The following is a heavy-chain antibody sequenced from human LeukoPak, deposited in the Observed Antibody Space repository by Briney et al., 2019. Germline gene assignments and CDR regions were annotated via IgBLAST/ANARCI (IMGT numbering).Heavy chain of an antibody. CDR2: ISYDGSNK. CDR1: GFTFSSYG. Sequence: GGSLRLSCAASGFTFSSYGMHWVRQAPGKGLEWVAVISYDGSNKYYADSVKGRFTISRDNSKNTLYLQMNSLRAEDTAVYYCAKDFGDAAAAHAFDIWGQGTMVTVSS. V-gene: IGHV3-30*18. D-gene: IGHD3-3*01. J-gene: IGHJ3*02. CDR3: AKDFGDAAAAHAFDI.